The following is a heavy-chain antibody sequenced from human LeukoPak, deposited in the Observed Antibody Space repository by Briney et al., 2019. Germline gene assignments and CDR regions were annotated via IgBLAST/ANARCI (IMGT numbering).Heavy chain of an antibody. CDR1: GGSINSGNYY. Sequence: SETLSLTCTVSGGSINSGNYYWSWIRQPAGKGLEWIGRIYTGGSTNYNPSLQSRVTISVDTSKNQFSLNLTSVTAADTAIIYCARLVGRYDFLSGNYLTNWFDTWGQGTLVTVSS. CDR3: ARLVGRYDFLSGNYLTNWFDT. V-gene: IGHV4-61*02. CDR2: IYTGGST. D-gene: IGHD3-9*01. J-gene: IGHJ5*02.